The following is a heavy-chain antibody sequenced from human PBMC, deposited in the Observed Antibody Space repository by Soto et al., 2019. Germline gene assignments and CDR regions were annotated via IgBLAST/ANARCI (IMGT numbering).Heavy chain of an antibody. D-gene: IGHD5-12*01. J-gene: IGHJ4*02. CDR2: ISSSSSYI. CDR1: GFTFSRYS. Sequence: GGSLRLSCAASGFTFSRYSMNWVRQAPGKGLEWVSSISSSSSYIYYADSVKGRFTISRDNAKNSLYLQMNSLRAEDTAVYYCARGGSQDSGYDRWGQGTLVTVSS. V-gene: IGHV3-21*01. CDR3: ARGGSQDSGYDR.